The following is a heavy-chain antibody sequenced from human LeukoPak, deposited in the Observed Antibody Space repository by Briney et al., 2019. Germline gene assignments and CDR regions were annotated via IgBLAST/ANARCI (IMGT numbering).Heavy chain of an antibody. CDR1: GFTFNTYA. CDR3: TRGSQTYGAPDY. CDR2: ISFDGKNK. J-gene: IGHJ4*02. V-gene: IGHV3-33*05. D-gene: IGHD4-17*01. Sequence: PGGSLRLSCAASGFTFNTYAMHWVRQAPGKGLEWVALISFDGKNKCYVDSVKGRFTISRDSSKNTLYLQMSSLRADDTAVYYCTRGSQTYGAPDYWGQGTLVTVSS.